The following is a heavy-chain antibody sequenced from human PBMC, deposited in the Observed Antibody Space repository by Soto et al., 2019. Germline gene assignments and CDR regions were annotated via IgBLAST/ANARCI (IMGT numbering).Heavy chain of an antibody. J-gene: IGHJ4*02. CDR3: ARSDGRY. Sequence: QVQLQESGPGLLKPSETLSLTCTVSGGSISSYYCSCIRQPPGKGLEWIGYIYYSGSTHYNPALKSRVTISGDTSKNQFSLKLSSVTAADTAVYYCARSDGRYWGQGTLVTVSA. CDR2: IYYSGST. V-gene: IGHV4-59*01. CDR1: GGSISSYY.